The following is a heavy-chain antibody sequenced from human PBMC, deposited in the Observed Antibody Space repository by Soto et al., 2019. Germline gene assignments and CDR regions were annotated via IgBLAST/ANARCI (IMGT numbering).Heavy chain of an antibody. CDR2: IIPIFGTT. V-gene: IGHV1-69*13. CDR3: ARLHSHGTYGMDV. D-gene: IGHD5-18*01. Sequence: SVKVSCKASGGSFTYTLSWVRQAPGQGLEWMGGIIPIFGTTNYAQKFQGRVTITADESTKTAYMELSTLRSEDTAVYYCARLHSHGTYGMDVWGQGKTVTVSS. J-gene: IGHJ6*02. CDR1: GGSFTYT.